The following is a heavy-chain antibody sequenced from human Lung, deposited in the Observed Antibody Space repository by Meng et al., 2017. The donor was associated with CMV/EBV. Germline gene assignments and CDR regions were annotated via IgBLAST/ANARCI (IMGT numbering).Heavy chain of an antibody. D-gene: IGHD3-10*01. CDR1: CGASSSYY. CDR2: IYYSGST. V-gene: IGHV4-59*01. CDR3: AREEGIGGFDP. J-gene: IGHJ5*02. Sequence: HVQRGESRPGLVKPSETLSLTCTVACGASSSYYWSWTWRPPGKGLEVIGYIYYSGSTNYNPSLKSRVTISVDTSKTQFSLKLSSVTAADTAVYYCAREEGIGGFDPWGQGTLVTVSS.